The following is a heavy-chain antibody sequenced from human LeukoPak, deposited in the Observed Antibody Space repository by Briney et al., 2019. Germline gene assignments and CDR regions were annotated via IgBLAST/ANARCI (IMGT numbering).Heavy chain of an antibody. J-gene: IGHJ4*02. CDR3: AKXIATTXIAWNY. CDR1: GFTSSNSA. V-gene: IGHV3-23*01. Sequence: GGSLRLSCAASGFTSSNSAMIWVRQAPGKGPEWVSTISSGGGTYYGDSVKGRFTISRDNSRNTLYLQMNSLRAEDTAIYFCAKXIATTXIAWNYWGQGTLVTVSX. CDR2: ISSGGGT. D-gene: IGHD1-26*01.